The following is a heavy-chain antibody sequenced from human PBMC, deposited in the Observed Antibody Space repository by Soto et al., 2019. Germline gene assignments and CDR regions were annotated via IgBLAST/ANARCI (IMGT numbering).Heavy chain of an antibody. D-gene: IGHD6-19*01. CDR1: GYTFTSYA. V-gene: IGHV1-3*01. CDR3: ARGGVHAHPRPGYSSGRYYWFDP. J-gene: IGHJ5*02. Sequence: ASVKVSCKASGYTFTSYAMHWVRQAPGQRLEWMGWINAGNGNTKYSQKFQGRVTITRDTSASTAYMELSSLRSEDTAVYYCARGGVHAHPRPGYSSGRYYWFDPWGQGTLVTV. CDR2: INAGNGNT.